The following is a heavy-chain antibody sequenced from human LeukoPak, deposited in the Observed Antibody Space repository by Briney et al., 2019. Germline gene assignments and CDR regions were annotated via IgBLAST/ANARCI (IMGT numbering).Heavy chain of an antibody. J-gene: IGHJ4*02. CDR1: GFTFSSYA. CDR2: ISGSGVST. V-gene: IGHV3-23*01. Sequence: PGGSLRLSCAASGFTFSSYAMSWVRQAPGKGLEWVSAISGSGVSTYYADSVKGRFTISRDNSKNTLYLQMNSLRAEDTAVYYCAKNYYDSSGYYYGSLVGGYFFNYWGQGTLVTVSS. D-gene: IGHD3-22*01. CDR3: AKNYYDSSGYYYGSLVGGYFFNY.